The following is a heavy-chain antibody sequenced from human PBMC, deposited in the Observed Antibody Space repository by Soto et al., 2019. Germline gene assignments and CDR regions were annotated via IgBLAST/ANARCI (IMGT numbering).Heavy chain of an antibody. CDR1: GGSFRNYY. CDR3: ARAERFPRSWFDS. CDR2: VNHSGED. J-gene: IGHJ5*01. Sequence: PSETLSLTCGVYGGSFRNYYWIWVRQPPGKGLEWIGEVNHSGEDTYNPSLQSRVTISLDTTNNHFSLKMTSVTAADTAIYFGARAERFPRSWFDSWGQGTQVTVSS. V-gene: IGHV4-34*01.